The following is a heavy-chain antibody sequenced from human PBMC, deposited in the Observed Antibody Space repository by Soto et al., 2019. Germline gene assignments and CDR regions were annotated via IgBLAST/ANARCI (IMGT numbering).Heavy chain of an antibody. J-gene: IGHJ4*02. V-gene: IGHV4-59*01. Sequence: QVQLQESGPGLVKPSETLSLTCTVSGGSINSYYWSWIRQPPGKGLEWIGFIFYSGSTNYNPSLKSRVTISIDTSKNQFSLKLSSVTAADTAVYYCARMYGYSFDYWGQGTLVTVSS. CDR2: IFYSGST. D-gene: IGHD4-4*01. CDR3: ARMYGYSFDY. CDR1: GGSINSYY.